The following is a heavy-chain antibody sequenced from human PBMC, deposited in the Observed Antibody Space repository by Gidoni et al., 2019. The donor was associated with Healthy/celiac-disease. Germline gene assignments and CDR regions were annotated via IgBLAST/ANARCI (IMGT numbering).Heavy chain of an antibody. CDR1: GSSFTSSS. Sequence: QVQLVPSWAEVKQPGASVKVSSYASGSSFTSSSRHWGRQAPGTGRAGMGIINPSGGSTSYAQKFQGRVTMTRDTSTSTVYMELSSLRSEDTAVYYCARYLSGSGSMGLGAFDIWGQGTMVTVSS. CDR2: INPSGGST. V-gene: IGHV1-46*01. J-gene: IGHJ3*02. D-gene: IGHD3-10*01. CDR3: ARYLSGSGSMGLGAFDI.